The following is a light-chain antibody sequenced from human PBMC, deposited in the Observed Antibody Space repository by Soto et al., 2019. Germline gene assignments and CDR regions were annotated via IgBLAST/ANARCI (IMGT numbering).Light chain of an antibody. CDR2: GAA. CDR1: QSVSNNY. V-gene: IGKV3-20*01. Sequence: EIVLTQSPGTLSLSPGERATLSCRASQSVSNNYLAWYQQKPGQAPSLLIYGAANKATCIPDRFSGSGSGTDFTFTISRLEPEDFAVYYCQQYGSSGTFGQGTKVDIK. CDR3: QQYGSSGT. J-gene: IGKJ1*01.